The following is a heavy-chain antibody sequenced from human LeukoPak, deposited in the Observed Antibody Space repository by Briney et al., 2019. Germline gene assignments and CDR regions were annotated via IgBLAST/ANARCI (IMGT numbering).Heavy chain of an antibody. Sequence: PGGSLRLSCAASGFSFSDYSMNWVRQAPGKGLEWVSFTSSYSTYIYYADSLKGRFTISRDNAKNSLYLQMNSLRAEDTAVYYCARDSFAGYDSSGYSSYDYWGQGTLVTVSS. D-gene: IGHD3-22*01. V-gene: IGHV3-21*01. CDR3: ARDSFAGYDSSGYSSYDY. CDR2: TSSYSTYI. CDR1: GFSFSDYS. J-gene: IGHJ4*02.